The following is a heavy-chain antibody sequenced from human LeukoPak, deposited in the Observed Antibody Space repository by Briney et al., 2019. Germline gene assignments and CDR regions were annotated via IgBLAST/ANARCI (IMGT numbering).Heavy chain of an antibody. CDR3: AKDHDYGDIYYFDY. J-gene: IGHJ4*02. Sequence: PGGSLRLSCAASGFTFSGSAMHWVRQASGKGLEWVGRIRSKANSYATAYAASVKGRFTISRDNSKNTLYLQMNSLRAEDTAVYYCAKDHDYGDIYYFDYWGQGTLVTVSS. V-gene: IGHV3-73*01. D-gene: IGHD4-17*01. CDR2: IRSKANSYAT. CDR1: GFTFSGSA.